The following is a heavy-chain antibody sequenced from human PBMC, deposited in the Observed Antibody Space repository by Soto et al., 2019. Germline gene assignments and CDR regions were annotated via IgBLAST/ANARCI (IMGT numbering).Heavy chain of an antibody. J-gene: IGHJ6*02. CDR2: ISGSGGST. V-gene: IGHV3-23*01. Sequence: GGSLSLSCTASGFTFSSYAMSWVRQAPGKGLEWVSAISGSGGSTYYADSVKGRFTISRDNSKNTLYLQMNSLRAEDTAVYYCAKDTIFGVVIPYGMDVWGQGTTVTVSS. CDR3: AKDTIFGVVIPYGMDV. D-gene: IGHD3-3*01. CDR1: GFTFSSYA.